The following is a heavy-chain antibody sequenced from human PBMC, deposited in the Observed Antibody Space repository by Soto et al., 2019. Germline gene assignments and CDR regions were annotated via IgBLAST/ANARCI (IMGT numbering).Heavy chain of an antibody. J-gene: IGHJ5*02. D-gene: IGHD3-10*01. V-gene: IGHV1-18*01. CDR1: GDTFTSFG. Sequence: HLVQSGPEVKKPGASITVSCKTSGDTFTSFGLSWVRQAPGQGLEWMGWIATYNSNRNYAQKFQGRLTLTTDTSTSTAYMELKSLRYDDTAVYYCATVLRGVVNWFDPWGQGTLVTVSS. CDR2: IATYNSNR. CDR3: ATVLRGVVNWFDP.